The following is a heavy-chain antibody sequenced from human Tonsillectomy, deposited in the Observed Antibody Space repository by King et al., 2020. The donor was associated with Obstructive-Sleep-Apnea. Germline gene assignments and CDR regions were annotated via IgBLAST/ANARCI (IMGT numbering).Heavy chain of an antibody. CDR2: IKHDGSQI. CDR1: GFTFGTYW. V-gene: IGHV3-7*03. Sequence: VQLVESGGGLVQPGGSLRLSCAASGFTFGTYWMSWVRQAPGKGLEWVANIKHDGSQIYYVESVKGRFTISRDNAKNSVYLQMKSLRAEDTAVYYCAGESRDGSSFDYWGQGTLVTVSS. J-gene: IGHJ4*02. D-gene: IGHD5-24*01. CDR3: AGESRDGSSFDY.